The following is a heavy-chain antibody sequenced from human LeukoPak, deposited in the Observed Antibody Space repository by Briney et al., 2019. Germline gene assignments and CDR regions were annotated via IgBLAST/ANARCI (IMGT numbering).Heavy chain of an antibody. CDR1: GGSISSYY. CDR3: ARHSYGDYWTGPDAFDI. CDR2: IYYSGST. V-gene: IGHV4-59*08. Sequence: KPSETLSLTCTVSGGSISSYYWSWIRQPPGKGLEWIGYIYYSGSTNYNPSLKSRVTISVDTSKNHFSLKLTPVTAADTAVYYCARHSYGDYWTGPDAFDIWGQGTMVTVSS. D-gene: IGHD4-17*01. J-gene: IGHJ3*02.